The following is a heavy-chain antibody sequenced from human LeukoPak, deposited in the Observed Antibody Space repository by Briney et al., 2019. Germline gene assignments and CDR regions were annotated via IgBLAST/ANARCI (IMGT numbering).Heavy chain of an antibody. CDR1: GGTFSSYA. Sequence: GSSVKVSCKASGGTFSSYAISWVRQAPGQGLEWMGRIIPILGIANYAQKFQGRVTITADKSTSTAYMELSSLRSEDTAVYYCARWRVDGGSYYSPDPPTLDYWGQGTLVTVSS. CDR3: ARWRVDGGSYYSPDPPTLDY. D-gene: IGHD1-26*01. J-gene: IGHJ4*02. CDR2: IIPILGIA. V-gene: IGHV1-69*04.